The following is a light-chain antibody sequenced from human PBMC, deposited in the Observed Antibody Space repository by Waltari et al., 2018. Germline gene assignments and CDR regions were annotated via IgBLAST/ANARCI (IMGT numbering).Light chain of an antibody. J-gene: IGKJ1*01. V-gene: IGKV1-39*01. Sequence: DIQMTQSPSSLSASVGDRVTINCRASQSVSHYLSWYQQKPGRAPVLLIYAASSLQSGVPSRCSGSGSGTDFTLTISSLQPDDFASYFCQQSFNVPTFGPGTRVEVK. CDR2: AAS. CDR1: QSVSHY. CDR3: QQSFNVPT.